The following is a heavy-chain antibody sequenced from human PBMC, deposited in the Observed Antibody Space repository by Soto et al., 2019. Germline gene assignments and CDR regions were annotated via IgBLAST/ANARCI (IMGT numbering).Heavy chain of an antibody. V-gene: IGHV3-9*01. CDR1: GFTFDDYA. CDR3: AKDPNPYDQTYYFDY. CDR2: ISWNSGSI. D-gene: IGHD2-8*01. J-gene: IGHJ4*02. Sequence: GGSLRLSCAASGFTFDDYAMHWVRQAPGKGLEWVSGISWNSGSIGYADSVKGRFTISRDNAKNSLYLQMNSLRAEDTALYYCAKDPNPYDQTYYFDYWGQGTLVTVSS.